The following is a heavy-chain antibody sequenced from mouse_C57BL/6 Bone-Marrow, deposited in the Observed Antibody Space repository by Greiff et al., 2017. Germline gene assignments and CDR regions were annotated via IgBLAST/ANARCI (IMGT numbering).Heavy chain of an antibody. D-gene: IGHD2-5*01. CDR1: GYSFTGYY. Sequence: EVKLVESGPELVKPGASVKISCKASGYSFTGYYMNWVKQSPEKSLEWIGEINPSTGGTTYNQKFKAKATLTVDKSSSTAYMQLKSLTSEDSAVYYCARAPYSNYPAWFAYWGQGTLVTVSA. CDR3: ARAPYSNYPAWFAY. V-gene: IGHV1-42*01. J-gene: IGHJ3*01. CDR2: INPSTGGT.